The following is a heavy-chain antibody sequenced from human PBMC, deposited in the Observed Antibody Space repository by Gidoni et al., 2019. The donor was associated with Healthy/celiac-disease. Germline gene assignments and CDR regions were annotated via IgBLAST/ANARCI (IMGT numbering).Heavy chain of an antibody. Sequence: EVQLVESGGGLVQPGGSLGLSCAASGFTFSSYAMSWVLQAPGKGLEWVSAISGSGGSTYYADSVKGRFTISRDNSKNTLYLQMNSLRAEDTAVYYCAKPYSIAVAGTPFDYWGQGTLVTVSS. CDR1: GFTFSSYA. CDR3: AKPYSIAVAGTPFDY. V-gene: IGHV3-23*04. J-gene: IGHJ4*02. D-gene: IGHD6-19*01. CDR2: ISGSGGST.